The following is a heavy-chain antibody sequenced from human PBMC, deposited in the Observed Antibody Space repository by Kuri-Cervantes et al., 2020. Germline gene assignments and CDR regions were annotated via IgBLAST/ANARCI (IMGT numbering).Heavy chain of an antibody. CDR2: ISYDGSNK. Sequence: GGSLRLSCAASGFTFSSYGMHWVRQAPGKGLEWVAVISYDGSNKYYADSVKGRFTISRDNSKNTLYLQMNSLRAEDTAVYYCARGRGWLRQLYFDYWGQGTLVTVSS. V-gene: IGHV3-30*03. CDR1: GFTFSSYG. J-gene: IGHJ4*02. D-gene: IGHD5-12*01. CDR3: ARGRGWLRQLYFDY.